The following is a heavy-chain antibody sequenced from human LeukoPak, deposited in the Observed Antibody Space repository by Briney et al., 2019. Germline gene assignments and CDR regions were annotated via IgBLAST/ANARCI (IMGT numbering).Heavy chain of an antibody. D-gene: IGHD3-16*01. CDR3: ARDKGGLRGYYYYYGMDV. CDR2: IYYSGST. Sequence: SETLSLTCTVSGGSISSYYWSWIRQPPGKGLEWIGYIYYSGSTNYNPSLKSRVTISVDTSKNQFPLKLSSVTAADTAVYYCARDKGGLRGYYYYYGMDVWGQGTTVTVSS. V-gene: IGHV4-59*12. CDR1: GGSISSYY. J-gene: IGHJ6*02.